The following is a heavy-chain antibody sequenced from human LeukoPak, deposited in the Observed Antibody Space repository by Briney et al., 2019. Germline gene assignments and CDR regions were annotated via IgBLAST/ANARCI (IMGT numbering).Heavy chain of an antibody. Sequence: PGGSLRLSCAVSGFTFSTYSMNWVRQAPGKGLEWVSSIRSSSSYIYYADAVKGRFTISRDNAKNSRYLQMNRLRAEDTAVYYCAKVMGKTYYYGSASYPSDYWGHGTLVTVSS. CDR1: GFTFSTYS. J-gene: IGHJ4*01. D-gene: IGHD3-10*01. CDR2: IRSSSSYI. CDR3: AKVMGKTYYYGSASYPSDY. V-gene: IGHV3-21*06.